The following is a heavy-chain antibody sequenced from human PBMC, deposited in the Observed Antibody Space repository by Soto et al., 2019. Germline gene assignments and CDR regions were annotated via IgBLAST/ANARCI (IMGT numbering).Heavy chain of an antibody. D-gene: IGHD1-26*01. Sequence: PGGSLRLSXAASGFTFSSYWMSWVRQAPGKGLEWVANIKQDGSEKYYVDSVKGRFTISRDNAKNSLYLQMNSLRAEDTAVYYCARGEGVGAYYYYGMDVWGQGTTVTVSS. J-gene: IGHJ6*02. CDR2: IKQDGSEK. CDR1: GFTFSSYW. CDR3: ARGEGVGAYYYYGMDV. V-gene: IGHV3-7*01.